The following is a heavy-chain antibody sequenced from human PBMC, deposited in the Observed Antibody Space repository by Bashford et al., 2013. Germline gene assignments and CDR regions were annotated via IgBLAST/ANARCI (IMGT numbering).Heavy chain of an antibody. Sequence: SETLSLTCAVYGGSFSGYYWSWIRQPPGKGLEWIGEINHSGSTNYNPSLKSRVTISVDTSKNQFSLKLSSVTAADTAVYYCASYEYGSWQDYWGQGTLVTVSS. V-gene: IGHV4-34*01. CDR2: INHSGST. D-gene: IGHD3-10*01. CDR1: GGSFSGYY. J-gene: IGHJ4*02. CDR3: ASYEYGSWQDY.